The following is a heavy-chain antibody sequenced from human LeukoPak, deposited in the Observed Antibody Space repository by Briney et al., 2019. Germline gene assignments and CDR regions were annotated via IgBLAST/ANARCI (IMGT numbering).Heavy chain of an antibody. J-gene: IGHJ5*02. CDR1: GDSISSSNYY. D-gene: IGHD5-18*01. CDR2: IYYSGST. CDR3: ARHSPVRMQIWGGATFDP. V-gene: IGHV4-39*01. Sequence: SETLSLTCTVSGDSISSSNYYWGWIRQPPGKGLEWIGSIYYSGSTYYNLSLKSRVIISVDTSKDQFSLKLNSVTAADTAVYYCARHSPVRMQIWGGATFDPWGQGTLVTVSS.